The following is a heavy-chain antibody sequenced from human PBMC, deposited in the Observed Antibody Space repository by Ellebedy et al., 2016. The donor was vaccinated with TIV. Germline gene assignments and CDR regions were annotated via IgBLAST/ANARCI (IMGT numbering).Heavy chain of an antibody. CDR1: GFTVSSNY. CDR2: IYSGGST. CDR3: ARVGEGSGWYEFDY. V-gene: IGHV3-53*01. J-gene: IGHJ4*02. Sequence: GGSLRLXCAASGFTVSSNYMSWVRQAPGKGLEWVSVIYSGGSTYYADSVKGRFTISRDNSKNTLYLQMNSLRAEDTAVYYCARVGEGSGWYEFDYWGQGTLVTVSS. D-gene: IGHD6-19*01.